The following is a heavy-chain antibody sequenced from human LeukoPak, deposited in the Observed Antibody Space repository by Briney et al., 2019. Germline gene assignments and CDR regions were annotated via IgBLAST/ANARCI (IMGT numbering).Heavy chain of an antibody. J-gene: IGHJ3*02. D-gene: IGHD5-24*01. Sequence: ASVKVSCKXSGYTFTNYYIHWVRQAPGQGLEWVGRIITNSGGTNYAQKFRGRVTMTRDTSINTAYMELQRLTSDDSAVYYCARDRDGYTSDAFDIWGPGTMVTVSS. CDR2: IITNSGGT. CDR1: GYTFTNYY. V-gene: IGHV1-2*06. CDR3: ARDRDGYTSDAFDI.